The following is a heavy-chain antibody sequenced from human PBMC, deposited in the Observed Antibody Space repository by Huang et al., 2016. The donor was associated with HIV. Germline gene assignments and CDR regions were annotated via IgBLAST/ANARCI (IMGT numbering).Heavy chain of an antibody. CDR1: RFTFSNYA. J-gene: IGHJ6*03. Sequence: QVQLVESGGGVVQPGRSLRLSCAASRFTFSNYAMHWVRQAPGKGLEWVAVISYDVSNNYYADSVKSRCTISRDNSKNTLYLQMNSLRAEDTAVYYCARDLWLRDLYYYYYMDVWGKGTTVTVSS. D-gene: IGHD5-12*01. CDR2: ISYDVSNN. CDR3: ARDLWLRDLYYYYYMDV. V-gene: IGHV3-30-3*01.